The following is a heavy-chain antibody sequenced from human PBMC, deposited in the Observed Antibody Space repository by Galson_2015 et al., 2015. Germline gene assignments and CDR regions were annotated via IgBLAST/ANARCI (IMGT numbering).Heavy chain of an antibody. Sequence: RLSCAASGFTFSSYGMHWVRQAPGKGLEWVAVIWYDGSNKYYADSVKGRFTISRDNSKNTLYLQMNSLRAEDTAVYYCAREFWGSGWYFDYWGQGTLVTVSS. J-gene: IGHJ4*02. CDR1: GFTFSSYG. V-gene: IGHV3-33*01. D-gene: IGHD6-19*01. CDR2: IWYDGSNK. CDR3: AREFWGSGWYFDY.